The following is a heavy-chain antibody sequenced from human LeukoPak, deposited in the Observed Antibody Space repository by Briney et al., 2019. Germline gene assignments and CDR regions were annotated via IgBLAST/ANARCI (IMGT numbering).Heavy chain of an antibody. Sequence: PSETLSLTCSVSGGSISSSSYYWGWLRQPPGKGLEWIGSIYYSGSTYYNPSLKSRVTISVDTSKNQFSLKLSSATAADTAVYYCARQGGRVFGVVIISNWFDPWGQGTLVTVSS. D-gene: IGHD3-3*01. CDR1: GGSISSSSYY. J-gene: IGHJ5*02. V-gene: IGHV4-39*01. CDR2: IYYSGST. CDR3: ARQGGRVFGVVIISNWFDP.